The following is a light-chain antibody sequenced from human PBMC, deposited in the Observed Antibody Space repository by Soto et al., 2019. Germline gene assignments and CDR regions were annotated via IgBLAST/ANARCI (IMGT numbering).Light chain of an antibody. CDR2: GSF. V-gene: IGKV3-15*01. CDR3: QQYNDRPPTT. Sequence: EIVMTQSPVTLSASPGESATLSCRASQSVDNNVAWYQQKPGQAPRLLIVGSFARATGIPARFSGSGSGSEFTLTISGLQSEDFAVYYCQQYNDRPPTTFGQGTRLEIK. J-gene: IGKJ5*01. CDR1: QSVDNN.